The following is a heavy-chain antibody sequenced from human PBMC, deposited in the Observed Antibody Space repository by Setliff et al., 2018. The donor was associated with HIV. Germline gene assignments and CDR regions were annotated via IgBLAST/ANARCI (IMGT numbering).Heavy chain of an antibody. V-gene: IGHV1-2*02. D-gene: IGHD5-18*01. CDR1: GYTFSGYY. Sequence: GASVKVSCKASGYTFSGYYMHWVRQAPGQGLEWMGWINPNSGGTNNAQKFQGRVTMTRDTSINTAYMELARLRSDDTAVYYCARDGLTSRGYSYGYYWGQGTLVTVSS. CDR3: ARDGLTSRGYSYGYY. J-gene: IGHJ4*02. CDR2: INPNSGGT.